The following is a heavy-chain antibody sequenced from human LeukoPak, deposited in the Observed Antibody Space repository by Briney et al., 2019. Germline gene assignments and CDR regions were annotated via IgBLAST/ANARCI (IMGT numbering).Heavy chain of an antibody. V-gene: IGHV3-30*03. CDR2: ISYDGSNK. J-gene: IGHJ3*02. D-gene: IGHD6-19*01. Sequence: PGGSLRLSCAASGFTFSSYGMHWVRQAPGKGLEWVAVISYDGSNKYYADSVKGRFTISRDNSKNTLYLQMNSLRDEDTAVYYCARYSSGHDAFDIWGQGTMVTVSS. CDR3: ARYSSGHDAFDI. CDR1: GFTFSSYG.